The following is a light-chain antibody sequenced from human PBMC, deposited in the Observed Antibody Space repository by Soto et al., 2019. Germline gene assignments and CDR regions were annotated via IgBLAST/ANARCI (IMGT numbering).Light chain of an antibody. Sequence: QSVLTQPRSVSGSPGQSVTISCTGSSTDVGGYNYVSWFQQHPGKVPRLMIYDVTKRPSGVPDRFSGSKSGNTASLTISGLQTEDEADYYCCSYAGNYNLVFGGGTKLTVL. CDR2: DVT. CDR1: STDVGGYNY. V-gene: IGLV2-11*01. CDR3: CSYAGNYNLV. J-gene: IGLJ2*01.